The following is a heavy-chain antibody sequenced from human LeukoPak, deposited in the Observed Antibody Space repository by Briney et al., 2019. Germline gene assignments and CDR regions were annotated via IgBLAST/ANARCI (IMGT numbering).Heavy chain of an antibody. CDR1: GGSFSGYY. D-gene: IGHD1-26*01. Sequence: SETLSLTCAVYGGSFSGYYWSWIRQPPGKGLEWIGEINHSGSTNYNPSLKSRATISVDTSKNQFSLKLSSVTAADTAVYYCARGVGATTLPGYNWFDPWGQGTLVIVSS. CDR3: ARGVGATTLPGYNWFDP. CDR2: INHSGST. J-gene: IGHJ5*02. V-gene: IGHV4-34*01.